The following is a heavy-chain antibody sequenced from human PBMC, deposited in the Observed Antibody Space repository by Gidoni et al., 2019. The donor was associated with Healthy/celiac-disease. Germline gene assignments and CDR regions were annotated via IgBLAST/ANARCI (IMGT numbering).Heavy chain of an antibody. CDR2: IWYDGSNK. CDR3: AREITIFGVVDVYYYYGMDV. J-gene: IGHJ6*02. V-gene: IGHV3-33*01. CDR1: GFTFSNYG. Sequence: QVQLVESGGGVVQPGRSLILSCAASGFTFSNYGMHWVRQAPGKGLEWVAVIWYDGSNKYYADSVKGRFTISRDNSKNTLYLQMNSLRAEDTAVYYCAREITIFGVVDVYYYYGMDVWGQGTTVTVSS. D-gene: IGHD3-3*01.